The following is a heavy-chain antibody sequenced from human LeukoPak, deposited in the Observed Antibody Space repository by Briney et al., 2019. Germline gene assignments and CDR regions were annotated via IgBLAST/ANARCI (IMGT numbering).Heavy chain of an antibody. Sequence: GGSLRLSCTAPGFTFNSDAMNWVRQAPGKGLEWVATISGSGGSTYYTDSVKGRFTISRDNLKNMVFLQMNSLKAEDTATYYCAKDFYDFWSGFDYWGQGTLVTVSS. CDR1: GFTFNSDA. CDR3: AKDFYDFWSGFDY. J-gene: IGHJ4*02. D-gene: IGHD3-3*01. CDR2: ISGSGGST. V-gene: IGHV3-23*01.